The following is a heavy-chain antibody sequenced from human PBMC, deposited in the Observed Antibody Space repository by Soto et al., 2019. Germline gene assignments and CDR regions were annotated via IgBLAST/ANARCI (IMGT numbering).Heavy chain of an antibody. CDR3: ARHPIGTQQLAINWFDP. CDR2: IYYSGST. V-gene: IGHV4-39*01. CDR1: GGSLSSSSYY. J-gene: IGHJ5*02. Sequence: SETLSLTCTVSGGSLSSSSYYWGWIRHPPGKGLEWIGGIYYSGSTYYNPSLKSRVTISVDTSKNQFSLKLSSVTAADTAVYYCARHPIGTQQLAINWFDPWGQGTLVTVSS. D-gene: IGHD6-13*01.